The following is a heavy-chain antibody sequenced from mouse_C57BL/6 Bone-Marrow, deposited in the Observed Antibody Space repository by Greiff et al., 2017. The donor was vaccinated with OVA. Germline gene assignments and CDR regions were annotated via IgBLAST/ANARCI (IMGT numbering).Heavy chain of an antibody. Sequence: QVQLQQSGAELVRPGASVKLSCKASGYTFTDYYINWVKQRPGQGLEWIARIYPGSGNTYYNEKFKGKATLTAEKSSSTAYMQLSSLTSEDSAVYFCARGAYGSNYFDYWGQGTTLTVSS. J-gene: IGHJ2*01. CDR1: GYTFTDYY. D-gene: IGHD2-2*01. CDR2: IYPGSGNT. CDR3: ARGAYGSNYFDY. V-gene: IGHV1-76*01.